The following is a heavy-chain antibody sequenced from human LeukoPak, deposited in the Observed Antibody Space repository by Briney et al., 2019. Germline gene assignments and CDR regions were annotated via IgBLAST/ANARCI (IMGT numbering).Heavy chain of an antibody. Sequence: LAGGSLRLSCAASGFTFSSYAMSWVRQAPGKGLEWVSAINGSGGGTYYADSVKGRFTISRDNSKNTLYLQMNSLRAEDTAVYYCAKDPSRPYYMDVWGKGTTVTVSS. CDR3: AKDPSRPYYMDV. J-gene: IGHJ6*03. CDR2: INGSGGGT. CDR1: GFTFSSYA. V-gene: IGHV3-23*01.